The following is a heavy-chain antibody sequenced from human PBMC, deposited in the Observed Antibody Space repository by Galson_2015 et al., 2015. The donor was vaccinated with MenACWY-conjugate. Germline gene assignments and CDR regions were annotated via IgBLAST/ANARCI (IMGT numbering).Heavy chain of an antibody. CDR3: TRSDSSWFSDY. Sequence: GRIDPTDSYINYSPSFQGHVTISADKSISTAYLQWSSLKASDTAMYYCTRSDSSWFSDYWGQGTLVTVSS. D-gene: IGHD2-2*01. J-gene: IGHJ4*02. CDR2: IDPTDSYI. V-gene: IGHV5-10-1*01.